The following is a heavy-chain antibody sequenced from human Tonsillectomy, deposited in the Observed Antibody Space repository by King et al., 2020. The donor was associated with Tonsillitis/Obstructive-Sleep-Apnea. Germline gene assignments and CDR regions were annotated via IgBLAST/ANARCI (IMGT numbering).Heavy chain of an antibody. CDR1: GGSISSGGYY. V-gene: IGHV4-31*03. Sequence: QLQESGPGLVKPSQTLSLTCTVSGGSISSGGYYWSWIRQHPGKGLEWIGCIYYSGNTYYNPSLKSRLTISVDTSKNQFSLKLSSVTPADTAVYYCARGTTVKSFDYWGQGTLATVSS. CDR2: IYYSGNT. J-gene: IGHJ4*02. D-gene: IGHD4-11*01. CDR3: ARGTTVKSFDY.